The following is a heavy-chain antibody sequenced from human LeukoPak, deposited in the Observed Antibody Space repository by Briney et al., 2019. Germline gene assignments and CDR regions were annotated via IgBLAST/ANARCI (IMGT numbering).Heavy chain of an antibody. CDR2: IKEDGSEK. CDR3: ARGEYGSGSYHIDY. J-gene: IGHJ4*02. V-gene: IGHV3-7*01. D-gene: IGHD3-10*01. CDR1: GFIFSNYW. Sequence: GGSLRLSCAASGFIFSNYWMTWVRQAPGKGLEWVANIKEDGSEKYYVDSVKGRFTMSRDNAKNSLYLQMNSLRAEDTAVYYCARGEYGSGSYHIDYWGQGTLVTVSS.